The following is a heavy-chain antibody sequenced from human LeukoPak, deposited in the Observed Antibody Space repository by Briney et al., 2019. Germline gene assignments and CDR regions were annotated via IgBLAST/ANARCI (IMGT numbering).Heavy chain of an antibody. V-gene: IGHV1-69*05. D-gene: IGHD3-22*01. J-gene: IGHJ4*02. CDR1: GGTFSSYA. CDR3: ARSTYYYDSSGYYPMDY. Sequence: GASVKVPCKASGGTFSSYAISWVRQAPGQGLEWMGGIIPIFGTANYAQKFQGRVTITTDESTSTAYMELSSLRSEDTAVYYCARSTYYYDSSGYYPMDYWGQGTLVTVSS. CDR2: IIPIFGTA.